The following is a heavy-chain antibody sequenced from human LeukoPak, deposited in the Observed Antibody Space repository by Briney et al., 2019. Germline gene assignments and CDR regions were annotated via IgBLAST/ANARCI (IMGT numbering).Heavy chain of an antibody. CDR3: ARETTGGKLRYFDWPSYYYYYGMDV. Sequence: ASVKVSCKASGYTFTSYGISWVRQAPGQGLKWMGWISAYNGNTNYAQKLQGRVTMTTDTSTSTAYMELRSLRSDDTAVYYCARETTGGKLRYFDWPSYYYYYGMDVWGQGTTVTVSS. D-gene: IGHD3-9*01. V-gene: IGHV1-18*01. J-gene: IGHJ6*02. CDR2: ISAYNGNT. CDR1: GYTFTSYG.